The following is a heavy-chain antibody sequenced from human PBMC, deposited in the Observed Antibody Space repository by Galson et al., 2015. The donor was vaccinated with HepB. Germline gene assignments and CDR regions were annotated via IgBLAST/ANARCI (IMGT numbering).Heavy chain of an antibody. J-gene: IGHJ6*02. CDR2: IYNSGRT. Sequence: ETLSLTCTVSGGSINTYYWNWIRQPAGKGLEWIGRIYNSGRTNYNPSLKSRVSMSVDSSKKQFSLKLDSVTAADTAVYYCARGRGYSNGPTHFYYYGLDVWGQGATVTVSS. D-gene: IGHD5-18*01. CDR3: ARGRGYSNGPTHFYYYGLDV. V-gene: IGHV4-4*07. CDR1: GGSINTYY.